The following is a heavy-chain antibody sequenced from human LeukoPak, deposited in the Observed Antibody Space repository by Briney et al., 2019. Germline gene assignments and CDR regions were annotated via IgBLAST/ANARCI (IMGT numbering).Heavy chain of an antibody. Sequence: NASETLSLTCTVSGGSISSSSYYWGWIRQPPGKGLEWIGSIYYSGSTYYNPSLKSRVTISVDTSKNQFSLKLSSVTAADTAVYYCARHGIAAADFDYWGQGTLVTVSS. CDR2: IYYSGST. CDR3: ARHGIAAADFDY. CDR1: GGSISSSSYY. V-gene: IGHV4-39*01. D-gene: IGHD6-13*01. J-gene: IGHJ4*02.